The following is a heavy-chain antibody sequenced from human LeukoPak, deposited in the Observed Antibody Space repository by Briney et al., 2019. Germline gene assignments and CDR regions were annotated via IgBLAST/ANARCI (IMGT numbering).Heavy chain of an antibody. V-gene: IGHV3-23*01. CDR1: GFTFSSYA. D-gene: IGHD3-10*01. CDR3: AKTRVRGVIMSYMDV. J-gene: IGHJ6*03. Sequence: GGSLRLSCAASGFTFSSYAMSWVRQAPGKGLEWVSAISGSGGSTYYADSVKGRFTISRDNSKNTLYLQMNSLRAEDTAVYYCAKTRVRGVIMSYMDVWGKGTTVTVSS. CDR2: ISGSGGST.